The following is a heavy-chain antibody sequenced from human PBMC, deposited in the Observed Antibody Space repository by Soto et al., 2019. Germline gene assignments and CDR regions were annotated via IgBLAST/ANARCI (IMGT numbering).Heavy chain of an antibody. CDR2: ISYSGSA. CDR1: GDSVNTVGSF. J-gene: IGHJ4*02. D-gene: IGHD2-2*01. V-gene: IGHV4-61*08. CDR3: ARVCCYGRLEY. Sequence: QVQLQESGPGLVKPSETLSLTCAVSGDSVNTVGSFWAWIRRPPARGLELLGQISYSGSALYNSSLRGRVAILLDSPANQFSLSLSSVTAADTALYYCARVCCYGRLEYWGQGAPVIVSS.